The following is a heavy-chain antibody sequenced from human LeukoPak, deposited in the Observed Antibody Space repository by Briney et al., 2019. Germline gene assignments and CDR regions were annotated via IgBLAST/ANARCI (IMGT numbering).Heavy chain of an antibody. CDR1: GGSISSYY. J-gene: IGHJ4*02. D-gene: IGHD2-15*01. V-gene: IGHV4-59*01. CDR3: ARALGYCSGGSCYRNSYYFDY. Sequence: SETLSLTCTVSGGSISSYYWSWIRQPPGKGLEWIGYIYYSGSTNYNPSLKSRVTISVDTSRNQFSVKLSSVTAADTAVYYCARALGYCSGGSCYRNSYYFDYWGQGTLVTVSS. CDR2: IYYSGST.